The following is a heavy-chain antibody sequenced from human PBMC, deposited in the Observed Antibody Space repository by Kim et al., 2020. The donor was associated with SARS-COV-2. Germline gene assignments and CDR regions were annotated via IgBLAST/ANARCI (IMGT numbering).Heavy chain of an antibody. J-gene: IGHJ4*02. CDR3: ARNYDRSGYYDY. V-gene: IGHV2-70*01. D-gene: IGHD3-22*01. CDR2: VDWDDTK. CDR1: GFSLSTSGMC. Sequence: SGPTLVKATQTLTLTCTFSGFSLSTSGMCVSWIRQPPGKALEWLALVDWDDTKFYNTSLTTRLTISKDNSKNQVVLTMTNVDPMDTGTYFCARNYDRSGYYDYWGQGTLVTVSS.